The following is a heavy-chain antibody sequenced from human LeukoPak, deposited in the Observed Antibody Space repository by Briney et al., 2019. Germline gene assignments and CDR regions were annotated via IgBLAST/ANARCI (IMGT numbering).Heavy chain of an antibody. V-gene: IGHV3-66*02. Sequence: GGSLRLSCAASGCTVSSNYMSWVRQAPGKGLEWVSVIYSGGSTYYADSVKGRFTISRDNSKNTLYLQMNSLRAEDTAVYYCAREGVATIALDYWGQGTLVTVSS. CDR3: AREGVATIALDY. CDR2: IYSGGST. CDR1: GCTVSSNY. J-gene: IGHJ4*02. D-gene: IGHD5-12*01.